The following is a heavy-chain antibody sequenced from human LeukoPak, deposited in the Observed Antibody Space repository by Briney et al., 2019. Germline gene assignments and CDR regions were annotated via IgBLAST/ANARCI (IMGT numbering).Heavy chain of an antibody. CDR2: INPNSGGT. CDR3: SKTNSTTMGFDF. D-gene: IGHD5-18*01. V-gene: IGHV1-2*02. Sequence: ASVKVSCKASGHTLTGYVLHWVRQAPGQGLEWMGWINPNSGGTTLAQRFQGRITMTREKSGSTVFMEMTRLRSDDTAVYFCSKTNSTTMGFDFWGQGTLVTVSS. J-gene: IGHJ4*02. CDR1: GHTLTGYV.